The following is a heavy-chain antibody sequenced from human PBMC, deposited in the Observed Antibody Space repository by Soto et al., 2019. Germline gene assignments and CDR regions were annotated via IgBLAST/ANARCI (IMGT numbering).Heavy chain of an antibody. V-gene: IGHV1-18*01. Sequence: QVHLVQSGAEVKKPGASVKVSCKGSGYAFTTYGITWVRQAPGQGLEWMGWISAHNGNTNYAQKLQGRVTVTRDTSPSTAYMEQRSLRSDDTAVYYCARGRYGDYWGQGALVTVSS. CDR2: ISAHNGNT. CDR3: ARGRYGDY. D-gene: IGHD1-1*01. CDR1: GYAFTTYG. J-gene: IGHJ4*02.